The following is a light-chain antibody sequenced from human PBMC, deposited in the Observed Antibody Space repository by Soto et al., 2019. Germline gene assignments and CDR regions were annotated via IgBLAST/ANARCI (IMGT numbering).Light chain of an antibody. J-gene: IGKJ1*01. Sequence: DIQMTQSPSTLSASVGDRVTITCRASQSISSWLAWYQQKPGKAPKLPIYDASSLESGVPSRLSGSGSGTEFTLTISSLQPDDFATYYCQQYNSYSPGWTFGQGTKVDIK. CDR3: QQYNSYSPGWT. CDR2: DAS. CDR1: QSISSW. V-gene: IGKV1-5*01.